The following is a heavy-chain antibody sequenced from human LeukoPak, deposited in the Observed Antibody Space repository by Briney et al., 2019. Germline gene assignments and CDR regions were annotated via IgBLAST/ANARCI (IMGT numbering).Heavy chain of an antibody. D-gene: IGHD1-26*01. CDR1: GFTVSSNY. V-gene: IGHV3-53*01. J-gene: IGHJ6*02. Sequence: PGGSLRLSCAASGFTVSSNYMSWVRQAPGKGLEWVSVIHSGGSTYYADSVKGRFTISRDNSKNTLYLQMNSLRAEDTAVYYCARGEWELPQLPGGMDVWGQGTTVTVSS. CDR2: IHSGGST. CDR3: ARGEWELPQLPGGMDV.